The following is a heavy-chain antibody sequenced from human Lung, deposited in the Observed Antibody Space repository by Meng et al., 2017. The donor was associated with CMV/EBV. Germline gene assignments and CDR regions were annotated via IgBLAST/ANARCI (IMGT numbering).Heavy chain of an antibody. J-gene: IGHJ4*02. D-gene: IGHD2-21*02. Sequence: SETLSLXCTVSGASMRGFHWTWIRQTPGKGLECLGYVYYSGGATYHPSLKSRVTISVDTYQNQFSLNLSSVTAADTAMYYCARRAYCGNDCYFFDFWGQGTLVTVSS. V-gene: IGHV4-59*01. CDR2: VYYSGGA. CDR3: ARRAYCGNDCYFFDF. CDR1: GASMRGFH.